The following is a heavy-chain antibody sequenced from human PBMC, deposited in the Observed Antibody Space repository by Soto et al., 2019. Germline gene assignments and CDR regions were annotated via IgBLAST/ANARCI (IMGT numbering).Heavy chain of an antibody. CDR1: GGSISSYY. CDR3: AREVGRWKYSFDY. J-gene: IGHJ4*02. Sequence: QVQLQESGPGLVKPSETLSLGCTVSGGSISSYYWTWIRQPPGKGLEWIGYMSYSGSTNNNPSLKSRVTNSVDTSKNQFSLRLSSVTAADTGVYYCAREVGRWKYSFDYWGTGILVTVSS. D-gene: IGHD3-10*01. V-gene: IGHV4-59*01. CDR2: MSYSGST.